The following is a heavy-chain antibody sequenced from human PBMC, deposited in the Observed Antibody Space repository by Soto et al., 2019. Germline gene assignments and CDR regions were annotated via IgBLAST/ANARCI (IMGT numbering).Heavy chain of an antibody. J-gene: IGHJ6*02. D-gene: IGHD2-2*01. V-gene: IGHV3-23*01. Sequence: EVQLLESGGGLVQPGGSLRLSCAASGFTFSSYAMSWVRQAPGTGLEWVSAISGSGGSTYYADYVKGRFTISRDNAKNTLYLQMNSLRAEDTAVYYCANAPLDQLLCDYYYYGMDVWGQGTTVTVSS. CDR3: ANAPLDQLLCDYYYYGMDV. CDR1: GFTFSSYA. CDR2: ISGSGGST.